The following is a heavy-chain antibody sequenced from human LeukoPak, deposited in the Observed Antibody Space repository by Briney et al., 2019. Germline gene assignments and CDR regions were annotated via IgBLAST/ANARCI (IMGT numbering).Heavy chain of an antibody. CDR3: AKGGVAVYYFNY. V-gene: IGHV3-33*06. CDR1: GFTFRNYG. CDR2: IWYDGSDQ. Sequence: GGSLRLSCATSGFTFRNYGMHWVRQAPGKGLEWVAVIWYDGSDQRYADSVKGRFTVSRDNSKNTVYLQMNSLRAEDTAVYYCAKGGVAVYYFNYWGQGTLVTVSS. J-gene: IGHJ4*02. D-gene: IGHD3-10*01.